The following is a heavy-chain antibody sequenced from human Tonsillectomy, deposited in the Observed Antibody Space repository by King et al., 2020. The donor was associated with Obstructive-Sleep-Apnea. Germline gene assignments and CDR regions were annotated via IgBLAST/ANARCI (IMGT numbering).Heavy chain of an antibody. CDR1: GFTFSDYW. J-gene: IGHJ4*02. Sequence: VQLVESGGELVQPGGSLRLSCKASGFTFSDYWMTWVRQAPGKGLEWVASIKEDGSEENYVDTVKGRFTITSDNAKNSVYLQMSSLRADDTAVYYCGRPHNLDHSASRWIDYWGQRTLVTVSS. CDR3: GRPHNLDHSASRWIDY. V-gene: IGHV3-7*03. CDR2: IKEDGSEE. D-gene: IGHD1-26*01.